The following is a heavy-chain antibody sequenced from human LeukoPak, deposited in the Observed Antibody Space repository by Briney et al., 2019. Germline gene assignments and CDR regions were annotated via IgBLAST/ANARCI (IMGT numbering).Heavy chain of an antibody. CDR1: GFTFSSYA. V-gene: IGHV3-30*04. D-gene: IGHD2-2*01. Sequence: GGSLRLSCAASGFTFSSYAMHWVRQAPGKGLEWVAVISYDGSNKYYADSVKGRFTISRDNSKNTLYLQMNSLRAEDTAVYYCASRRIVVVPAAIFNYGMDVWGQGTTVTVSS. CDR2: ISYDGSNK. CDR3: ASRRIVVVPAAIFNYGMDV. J-gene: IGHJ6*02.